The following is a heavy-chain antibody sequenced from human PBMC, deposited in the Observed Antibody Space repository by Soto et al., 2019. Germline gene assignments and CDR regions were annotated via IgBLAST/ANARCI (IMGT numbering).Heavy chain of an antibody. D-gene: IGHD1-26*01. CDR1: GGSISSGNFY. CDR3: AHDSHGGNTYFDL. V-gene: IGHV4-30-4*01. Sequence: VQLQESGPGLVRPSETLSLTCTVSGGSISSGNFYWSWIRQPPGKGLEWIGYIYFSGSPSSSPSLKSRLTISLNTSNTHFSLTLTSVTAADTAVYYCAHDSHGGNTYFDLWGQGALVTVSS. J-gene: IGHJ4*02. CDR2: IYFSGSP.